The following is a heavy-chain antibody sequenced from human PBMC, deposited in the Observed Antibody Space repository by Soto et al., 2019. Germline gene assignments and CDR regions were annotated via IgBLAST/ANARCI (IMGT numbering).Heavy chain of an antibody. CDR2: INHSGST. V-gene: IGHV4-34*01. CDR1: GGSFSGYY. CDR3: ARDYARVDDAFDI. Sequence: PSETLSLTCAVYGGSFSGYYWSWIRQPPGKGLEWIGEINHSGSTNYNPSLKSRVTISVDTSKNQFSLKLSSVTAADTAVYYCARDYARVDDAFDIWGQGTMVTVSS. D-gene: IGHD4-17*01. J-gene: IGHJ3*02.